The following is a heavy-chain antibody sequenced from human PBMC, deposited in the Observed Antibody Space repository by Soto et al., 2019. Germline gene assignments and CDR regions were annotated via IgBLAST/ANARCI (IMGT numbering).Heavy chain of an antibody. D-gene: IGHD4-17*01. V-gene: IGHV3-30*03. CDR3: ARGPSYSDSYFDY. CDR1: EFTFSNYA. CDR2: ISYDGNNK. Sequence: LRLSCAAPEFTFSNYAMHWVRQPPGKGLQWLAVISYDGNNKYYADSVEGRFTISRDNSKNTVYLQMNSLRLEDTAVYYCARGPSYSDSYFDYWGQGTLVTVSS. J-gene: IGHJ4*02.